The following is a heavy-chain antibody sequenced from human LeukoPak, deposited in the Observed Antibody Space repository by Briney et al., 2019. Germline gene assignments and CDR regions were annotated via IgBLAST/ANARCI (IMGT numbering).Heavy chain of an antibody. J-gene: IGHJ4*02. CDR2: MSYDEEFE. Sequence: GGCLRLSRVASGFNFREYGIHRVRDALGKGREWGAAMSYDEEFEYYGESEKSGFIISRDNSMNTVYLQMNSLRVADTAVYFCAKERQRGISYGGGPFDSWGQGILVTVSS. D-gene: IGHD3-16*01. V-gene: IGHV3-30*18. CDR1: GFNFREYG. CDR3: AKERQRGISYGGGPFDS.